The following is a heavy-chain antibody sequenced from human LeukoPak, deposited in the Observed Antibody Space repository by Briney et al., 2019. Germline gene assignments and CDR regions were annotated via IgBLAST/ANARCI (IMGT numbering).Heavy chain of an antibody. J-gene: IGHJ2*01. V-gene: IGHV1-2*02. Sequence: GASVKVSCKASGYTXTDYYMHWIRQAPGQGLEWMVWINPNSGGTNYAQKFQGRVTMTRDTSISTAYMELSRLRSDDTAVYYCARNDYSNYVGYWYLDLWGRGTLVTVSS. CDR1: GYTXTDYY. CDR2: INPNSGGT. CDR3: ARNDYSNYVGYWYLDL. D-gene: IGHD4-11*01.